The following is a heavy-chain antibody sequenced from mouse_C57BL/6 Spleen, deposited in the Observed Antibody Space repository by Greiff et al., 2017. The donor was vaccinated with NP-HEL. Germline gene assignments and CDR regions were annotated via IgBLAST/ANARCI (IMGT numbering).Heavy chain of an antibody. CDR1: GFSLTSYG. V-gene: IGHV2-5*01. D-gene: IGHD3-2*02. CDR3: AKNWGDSSGYVNAMDY. CDR2: IWRGGST. J-gene: IGHJ4*01. Sequence: QVQLKQSGPGLVQPSQSLSITCTVSGFSLTSYGVHWVRQSPGKGLEWLGVIWRGGSTDYNAAFMSRLSITKDNSKSQVFFKMNSLQADDTAIYYCAKNWGDSSGYVNAMDYWGQGTSVTVSS.